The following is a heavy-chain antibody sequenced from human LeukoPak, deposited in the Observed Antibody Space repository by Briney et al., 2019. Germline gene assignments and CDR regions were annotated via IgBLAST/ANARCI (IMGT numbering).Heavy chain of an antibody. V-gene: IGHV3-15*01. CDR1: GFTFSNAL. Sequence: GAPRPPLSAPGFTFSNALVRWGRQAPGEGVEWVGRIKSKTDGGTTDYAAPVKGRFTISRDDSKNTLYLQMNSLKTEDTAVYYCTTMVRDDYWGQGTLVTVSS. CDR2: IKSKTDGGTT. D-gene: IGHD3-10*01. J-gene: IGHJ4*02. CDR3: TTMVRDDY.